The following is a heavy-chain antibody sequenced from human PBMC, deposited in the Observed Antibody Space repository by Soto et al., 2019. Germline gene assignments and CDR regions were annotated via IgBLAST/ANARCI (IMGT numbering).Heavy chain of an antibody. CDR3: ANPYPEGSCDY. J-gene: IGHJ4*02. CDR1: GGSISRSSDY. CDR2: MYYSGST. D-gene: IGHD3-16*01. V-gene: IGHV4-39*01. Sequence: SETLSLTCTVSGGSISRSSDYWGWIRQSPGKGLEWIGSMYYSGSTYYNPSLKSRVTISVDTSKNQFSLKLSSVTAADTAAYYCANPYPEGSCDYWGQGALVTVSS.